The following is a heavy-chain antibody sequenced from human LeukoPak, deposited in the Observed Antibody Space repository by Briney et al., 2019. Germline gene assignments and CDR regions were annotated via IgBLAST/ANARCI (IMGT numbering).Heavy chain of an antibody. CDR2: ISGSGDT. CDR1: GFTFSSYA. Sequence: PGGSLRLSCAASGFTFSSYAMGWVRQAPGKGLEWVSAISGSGDTYYADSVKGRFTISRDNSKNTLYLQMNSLRAEDTAVYYCAKEGSCSSTSCYGNLDYWGQGTLVTVSS. D-gene: IGHD2-2*01. CDR3: AKEGSCSSTSCYGNLDY. V-gene: IGHV3-23*01. J-gene: IGHJ4*02.